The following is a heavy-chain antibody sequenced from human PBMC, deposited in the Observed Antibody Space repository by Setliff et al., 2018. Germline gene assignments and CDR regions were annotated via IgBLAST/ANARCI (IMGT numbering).Heavy chain of an antibody. V-gene: IGHV4-34*01. CDR3: ARLYDFCSGGSCYSGYSGYYYYMDV. CDR2: INHSGST. D-gene: IGHD2-15*01. J-gene: IGHJ6*03. CDR1: GESFSGHY. Sequence: KSSETLSLTCAVYGESFSGHYWSWIRQPPGKGLEWIGEINHSGSTNYNPSLKSRVTISVDTSKNQFSLKLSSVTAADTAVYYCARLYDFCSGGSCYSGYSGYYYYMDVWGKGTTVTVS.